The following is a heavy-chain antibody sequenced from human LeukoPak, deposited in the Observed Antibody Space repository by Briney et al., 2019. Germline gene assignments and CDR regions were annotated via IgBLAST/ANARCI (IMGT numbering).Heavy chain of an antibody. J-gene: IGHJ4*02. Sequence: EASVKVSCKASGGTFSSYAISWVRQAPGQGLEWMGRINPILGIANYAQKFQGRVTITADKSTSTAYMELSSLRSEDTAVYYCARTYCSSTSCYVKATYFDYWGQGTLVTVSS. CDR1: GGTFSSYA. V-gene: IGHV1-69*04. CDR2: INPILGIA. CDR3: ARTYCSSTSCYVKATYFDY. D-gene: IGHD2-2*01.